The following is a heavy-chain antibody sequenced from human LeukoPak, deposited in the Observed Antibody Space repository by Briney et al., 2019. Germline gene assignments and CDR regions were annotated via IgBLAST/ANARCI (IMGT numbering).Heavy chain of an antibody. CDR1: GGSITSSSYY. CDR3: ARGYSSGWLRGDYFDY. V-gene: IGHV4-61*01. D-gene: IGHD6-19*01. CDR2: IYYSGST. J-gene: IGHJ4*02. Sequence: SETLSLTCTVSGGSITSSSYYWSWIRQPPGKGLEWIGYIYYSGSTNYNPSLKSRVTISVDTSKNQFSLKLSSVTAADTAVYYCARGYSSGWLRGDYFDYWGQGTLVTVSS.